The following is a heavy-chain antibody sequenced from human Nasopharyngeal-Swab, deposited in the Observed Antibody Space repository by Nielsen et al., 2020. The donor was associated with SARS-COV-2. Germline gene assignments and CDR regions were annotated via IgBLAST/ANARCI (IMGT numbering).Heavy chain of an antibody. CDR3: ARAGYCSSTSCSRGPGLFSVKGLGAHMGV. Sequence: SVKVSCKASGGTFSSYAISWVRQAPGQGLEWMGGIIPIFGTANYAQKFQGRVTITADESTSTAYMELSSLRSEDTAVYYCARAGYCSSTSCSRGPGLFSVKGLGAHMGVWGKGTTVTVSS. J-gene: IGHJ6*03. D-gene: IGHD2-2*01. CDR2: IIPIFGTA. CDR1: GGTFSSYA. V-gene: IGHV1-69*13.